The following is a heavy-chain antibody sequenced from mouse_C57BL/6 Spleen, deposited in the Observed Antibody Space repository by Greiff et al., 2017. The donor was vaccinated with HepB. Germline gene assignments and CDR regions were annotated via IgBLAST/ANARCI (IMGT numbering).Heavy chain of an antibody. D-gene: IGHD2-3*01. CDR2: IYPRSGNT. CDR3: ARSSDGYPFDY. Sequence: VQLQESGAELARPGASVKLSCKASGYTFTSYGISWVKQRTGQGLEWIGEIYPRSGNTYYNEKFKGKATLTADKSSSTAYMELRSLTSEDSAVYFCARSSDGYPFDYWGQGTTLTVSS. CDR1: GYTFTSYG. J-gene: IGHJ2*01. V-gene: IGHV1-81*01.